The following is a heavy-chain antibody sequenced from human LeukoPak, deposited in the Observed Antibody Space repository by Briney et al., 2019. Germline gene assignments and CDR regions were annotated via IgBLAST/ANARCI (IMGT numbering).Heavy chain of an antibody. D-gene: IGHD3-9*01. CDR1: GYSITSAYY. Sequence: PSETLSLTCTVSGYSITSAYYWSWIRQPAGKGLEWIGRIYTSGSTNYNPSLKSRVTMSVDTSKNQFSLKLSSVTAADTAVYYCARDYDILTGPESDAFDIWGQGTMVTVSS. J-gene: IGHJ3*02. V-gene: IGHV4-4*07. CDR2: IYTSGST. CDR3: ARDYDILTGPESDAFDI.